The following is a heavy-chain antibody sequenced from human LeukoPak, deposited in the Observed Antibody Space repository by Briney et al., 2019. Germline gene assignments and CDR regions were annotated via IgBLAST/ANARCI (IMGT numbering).Heavy chain of an antibody. CDR2: IYYSGST. CDR3: ARAPLNYDILTGYPFDY. V-gene: IGHV4-31*11. Sequence: PSETLSLTCAVSGGSISSGGYSWSWIRQPPGKGLEWIGYIYYSGSTYYNPSLKSRVTISVDTSKNQFSLKLSSVTAADTAVYYCARAPLNYDILTGYPFDYWGQGTLVTVSS. CDR1: GGSISSGGYS. D-gene: IGHD3-9*01. J-gene: IGHJ4*02.